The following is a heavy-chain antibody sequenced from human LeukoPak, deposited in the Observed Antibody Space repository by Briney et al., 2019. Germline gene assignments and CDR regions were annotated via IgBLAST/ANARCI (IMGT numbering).Heavy chain of an antibody. V-gene: IGHV4-34*01. CDR3: ARGVRVRFSYTNDC. CDR2: INHSGST. J-gene: IGHJ4*02. Sequence: SETLSLTCAVYGGSFSGYYWSWIRQPPGKGLEWIGEINHSGSTNYNPSLKSRVTISVDTSKNQFSLKLSSVTAADTAVYYCARGVRVRFSYTNDCWGQGTLVTVSS. CDR1: GGSFSGYY. D-gene: IGHD3-3*01.